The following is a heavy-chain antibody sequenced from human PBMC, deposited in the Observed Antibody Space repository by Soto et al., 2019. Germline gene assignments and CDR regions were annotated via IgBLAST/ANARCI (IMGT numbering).Heavy chain of an antibody. D-gene: IGHD5-12*01. CDR2: IIPIFGTA. CDR3: ARTAYSGYDYVAGSYY. J-gene: IGHJ4*02. CDR1: GGTFSSYA. V-gene: IGHV1-69*13. Sequence: SVKVSCKASGGTFSSYAISWVRQAPGQGLEWMGGIIPIFGTANYAQKFQGRVTITADESTSTAYMELSSLRSEDTAVYYCARTAYSGYDYVAGSYYWGQGTLVTVSS.